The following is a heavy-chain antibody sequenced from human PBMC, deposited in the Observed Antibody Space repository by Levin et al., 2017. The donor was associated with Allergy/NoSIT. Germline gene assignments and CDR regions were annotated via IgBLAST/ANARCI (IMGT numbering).Heavy chain of an antibody. CDR2: IWYDGSNK. J-gene: IGHJ4*02. Sequence: GGSLRLSCAASGFTFSSYGMHWVRQAPGKGLEWVAVIWYDGSNKYYADSVKGRFTISRDNSKNMVYLQVNSLRAEDTAVYYCARADGSGSGSYYNPYYFDFWGQGTLVTVSS. V-gene: IGHV3-33*01. CDR1: GFTFSSYG. D-gene: IGHD3-10*01. CDR3: ARADGSGSGSYYNPYYFDF.